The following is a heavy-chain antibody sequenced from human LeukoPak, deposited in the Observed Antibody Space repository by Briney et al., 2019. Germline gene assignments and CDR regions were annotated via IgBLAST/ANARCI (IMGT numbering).Heavy chain of an antibody. D-gene: IGHD1-26*01. Sequence: GGSLRLSCAASGFTFSSYIMNWVRQAPGKGLEWVSSISSSSSYIYYADSVKGRFTISRDNAKNSLYLQMNSLRAEDTAVYYCARDRLGATVPSVDYWGQGTLVTVSS. J-gene: IGHJ4*02. CDR3: ARDRLGATVPSVDY. V-gene: IGHV3-21*01. CDR1: GFTFSSYI. CDR2: ISSSSSYI.